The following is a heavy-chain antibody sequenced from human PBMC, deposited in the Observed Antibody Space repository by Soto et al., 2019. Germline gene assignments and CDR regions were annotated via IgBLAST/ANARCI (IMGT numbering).Heavy chain of an antibody. J-gene: IGHJ3*02. V-gene: IGHV1-2*04. CDR1: GYTFTGYY. Sequence: ASVKVSCKASGYTFTGYYMHWVRQAPGQGLEWMGWINPNSGGTNYAQKFQGWVTMNRDTSISTAYMELSRLRSDDTAVYYCASAAGIAVAGAFDIWGQGTMVTVSS. CDR2: INPNSGGT. D-gene: IGHD6-19*01. CDR3: ASAAGIAVAGAFDI.